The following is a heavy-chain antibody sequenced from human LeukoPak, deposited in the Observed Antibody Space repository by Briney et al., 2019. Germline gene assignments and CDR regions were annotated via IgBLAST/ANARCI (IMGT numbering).Heavy chain of an antibody. D-gene: IGHD3-10*01. V-gene: IGHV3-48*03. CDR3: VVTMVRRVSY. CDR1: GFTFSSYE. CDR2: ISSSGSTI. Sequence: PGGSLRLSCAASGFTFSSYEMNWVRQAPGKGLEWVSYISSSGSTIYYADSVKGRFTISRDNAKNSLYLQMNSVRAEDTAVYYCVVTMVRRVSYWGQGTLVTVSS. J-gene: IGHJ4*02.